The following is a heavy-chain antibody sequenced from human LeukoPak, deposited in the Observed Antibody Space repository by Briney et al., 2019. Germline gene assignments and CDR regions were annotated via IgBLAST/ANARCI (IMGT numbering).Heavy chain of an antibody. Sequence: SETLSLTCTVSGGSISSSSYYWGWIRQPPGKGLEWIGSIYYSGSTYYNPSLKSRVTISVDTSKNQFSLKLSSVTAADTAVYYCARQASIAARLFDYWGQGTLVTVSS. V-gene: IGHV4-39*01. J-gene: IGHJ4*02. CDR3: ARQASIAARLFDY. D-gene: IGHD6-6*01. CDR1: GGSISSSSYY. CDR2: IYYSGST.